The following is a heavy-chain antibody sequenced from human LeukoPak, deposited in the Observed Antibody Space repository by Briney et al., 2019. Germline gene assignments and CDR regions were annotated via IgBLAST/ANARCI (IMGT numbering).Heavy chain of an antibody. J-gene: IGHJ6*02. CDR2: MNPNSGNT. V-gene: IGHV1-8*01. D-gene: IGHD3-10*01. CDR1: GYTFTSYD. CDR3: ARILWFGVHYYYYYGMDV. Sequence: ASVKVSCKASGYTFTSYDINWVRQATGQGLEWMGWMNPNSGNTGYAQKFQGRVTMTRNTSISTAYMELSSLRSEDTAVYYCARILWFGVHYYYYYGMDVWGQGTTVTVSS.